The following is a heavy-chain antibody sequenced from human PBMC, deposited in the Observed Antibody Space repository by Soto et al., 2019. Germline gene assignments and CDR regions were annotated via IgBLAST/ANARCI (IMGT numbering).Heavy chain of an antibody. CDR1: GFTFSSYA. Sequence: GGSLRLSCAASGFTFSSYAMHWVRQAPGKGLEWVAVISYDGSNKYYADSVKGRFTISRDNSKNTLYLQMNSLRAEATAVYYCAAEGRWQYFDYWGQGTLVTVSS. CDR2: ISYDGSNK. CDR3: AAEGRWQYFDY. J-gene: IGHJ4*02. V-gene: IGHV3-30-3*01.